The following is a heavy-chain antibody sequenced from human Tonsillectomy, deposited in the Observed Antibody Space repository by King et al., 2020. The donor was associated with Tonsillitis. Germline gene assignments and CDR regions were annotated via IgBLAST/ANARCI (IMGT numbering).Heavy chain of an antibody. CDR3: ARTITIFGVVIEYYFDY. CDR1: GGSISSYY. CDR2: IYYSGST. V-gene: IGHV4-59*08. J-gene: IGHJ4*02. D-gene: IGHD3-3*01. Sequence: QLQESGPGLVKPSETLSLTCTVSGGSISSYYWSWIRQPPGKGLEWIGYIYYSGSTNYNPSLKSRVTISVDTSKNQFSLKLSSVTAADTAVYYCARTITIFGVVIEYYFDYWGQGTLVPVSS.